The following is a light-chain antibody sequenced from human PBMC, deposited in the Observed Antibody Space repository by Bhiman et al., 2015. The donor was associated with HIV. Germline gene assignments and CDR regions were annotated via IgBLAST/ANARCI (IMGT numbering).Light chain of an antibody. CDR3: CSYTTSTTLCV. Sequence: QSALTQPASVSGSPGQSITISCTGTSSDVGGYNYVSWCQQHPGKAPKLMIYDVSNRPSGVSNRFSGSKSGNTASLTISGLQAEDEADYYCCSYTTSTTLCVFGTGTKVPVL. V-gene: IGLV2-14*03. CDR2: DVS. J-gene: IGLJ1*01. CDR1: SSDVGGYNY.